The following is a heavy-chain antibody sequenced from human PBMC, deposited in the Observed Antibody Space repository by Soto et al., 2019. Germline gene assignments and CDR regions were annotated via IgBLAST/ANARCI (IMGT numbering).Heavy chain of an antibody. CDR1: GGSVSSGSYY. CDR2: IYYSGST. D-gene: IGHD4-17*01. Sequence: WATRSLTCTVSGGSVSSGSYYWSWIRQPPGKGLEWIGYIYYSGSTNYNPSLKSRVTISVDTSKNQFSLKLSSVTAADTAVYYCARGWHDYGDYIDYWGQGTLVTVSS. V-gene: IGHV4-61*01. J-gene: IGHJ4*02. CDR3: ARGWHDYGDYIDY.